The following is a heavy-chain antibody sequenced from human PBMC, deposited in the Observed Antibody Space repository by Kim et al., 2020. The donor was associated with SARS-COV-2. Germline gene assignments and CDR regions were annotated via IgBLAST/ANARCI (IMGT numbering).Heavy chain of an antibody. Sequence: ASVKVSCKTSGYSFSSYAIQWVRQAPGQRLEWMGWINAGNGNTEYSQKFQGRVTITRDTSASTAYMELSSLRSEDTAVFYCARQTSGWYLDYWGQGTLVTVFS. CDR1: GYSFSSYA. J-gene: IGHJ4*02. V-gene: IGHV1-3*01. CDR2: INAGNGNT. D-gene: IGHD6-19*01. CDR3: ARQTSGWYLDY.